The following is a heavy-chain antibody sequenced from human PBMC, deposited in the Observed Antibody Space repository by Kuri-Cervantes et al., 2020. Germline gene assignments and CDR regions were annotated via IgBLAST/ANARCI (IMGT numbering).Heavy chain of an antibody. CDR1: GFTHRSYA. Sequence: GGSVSLLCGPWGFTHRSYAMIWVRQTPGTGLEWVSDISGSGGITYYAGSVKGRFTISRDNYKNTLYLQMNSLRAEDTAMYYCAKELAYSNNWSPFDYWGQGTLVTVSS. J-gene: IGHJ4*02. D-gene: IGHD6-13*01. V-gene: IGHV3-23*01. CDR2: ISGSGGIT. CDR3: AKELAYSNNWSPFDY.